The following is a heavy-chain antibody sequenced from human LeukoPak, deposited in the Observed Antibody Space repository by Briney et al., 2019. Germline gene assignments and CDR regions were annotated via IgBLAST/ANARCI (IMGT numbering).Heavy chain of an antibody. CDR1: GGSISSYY. Sequence: SETLSLTCTVSGGSISSYYWSWIRQPPGKGPEWIGYIYYSGSTSYNPSLKSRVTISVDTSKNQFSLKLSSVTAADTAVYYCARGYSGSYGRFGYWGQGTLVTVSP. J-gene: IGHJ4*02. D-gene: IGHD1-26*01. V-gene: IGHV4-59*01. CDR2: IYYSGST. CDR3: ARGYSGSYGRFGY.